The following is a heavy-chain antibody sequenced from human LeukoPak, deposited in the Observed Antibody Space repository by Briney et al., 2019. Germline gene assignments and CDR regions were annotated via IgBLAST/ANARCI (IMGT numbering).Heavy chain of an antibody. V-gene: IGHV4-34*01. CDR3: ARSDSSGWPGVDAFDI. CDR1: GGSFSGYY. CDR2: INHSGST. J-gene: IGHJ3*02. D-gene: IGHD6-19*01. Sequence: PSETLSLTCAVYGGSFSGYYWSWIRQPPGKGLEWIGKINHSGSTNYNPSLKSRVTISVDTSKNQFSLKLSSVTAADTAVYYCARSDSSGWPGVDAFDIWGQGTMVTVSS.